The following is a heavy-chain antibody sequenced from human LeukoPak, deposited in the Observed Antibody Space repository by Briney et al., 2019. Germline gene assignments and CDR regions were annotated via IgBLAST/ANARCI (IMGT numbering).Heavy chain of an antibody. J-gene: IGHJ3*02. CDR1: GVTFSSYA. CDR2: FYVGGAT. V-gene: IGHV3-23*03. Sequence: GGSLRLSCAASGVTFSSYAMSWVRQAPGKGLEWVSVFYVGGATYYAASVKGRFTISRDNSENTLYLQMKSLRAEDTAVYYCAKDLFVDTAMTDAFDIWGQGTMVTVSS. D-gene: IGHD5-18*01. CDR3: AKDLFVDTAMTDAFDI.